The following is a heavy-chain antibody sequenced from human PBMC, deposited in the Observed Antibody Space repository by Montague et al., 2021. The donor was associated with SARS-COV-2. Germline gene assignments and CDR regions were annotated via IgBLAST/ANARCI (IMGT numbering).Heavy chain of an antibody. D-gene: IGHD6-19*01. CDR2: IYWDDDK. V-gene: IGHV2-5*02. Sequence: PALVKPTQTPTLTCTFSGFSLSTSGVGVGWIRKPPGKAMEWLALIYWDDDKRYSQSLKSRLTITKDTSKNQVDLTMTDMDPVDTATYYRAHGQNSGGGGDCFDPWGQGTLVTVSS. J-gene: IGHJ5*02. CDR1: GFSLSTSGVG. CDR3: AHGQNSGGGGDCFDP.